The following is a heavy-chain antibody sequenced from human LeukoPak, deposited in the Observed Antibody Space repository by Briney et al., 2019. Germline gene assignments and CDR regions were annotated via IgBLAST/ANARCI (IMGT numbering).Heavy chain of an antibody. V-gene: IGHV4-39*01. Sequence: SETLSLTCTVSGGSISSSSYYWGWIRQPPGKGLEWIGSIYYSGSTYYNPSLKSRVTISVDTSKNQFSLKLSSVTAADTAVYYCASTTSGYYLFDYWGQGTLVTVPS. D-gene: IGHD3-22*01. CDR3: ASTTSGYYLFDY. CDR1: GGSISSSSYY. CDR2: IYYSGST. J-gene: IGHJ4*02.